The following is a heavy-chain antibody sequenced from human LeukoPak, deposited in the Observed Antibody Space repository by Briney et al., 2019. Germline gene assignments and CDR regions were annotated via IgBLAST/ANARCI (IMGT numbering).Heavy chain of an antibody. Sequence: SETLSLTCAVYGGSFSGYYWSWLRQPPGKGLEWIGEINHSGSTNYNPSLTSRVTISVDTSKNQFSLKLSSVTAADTAVYYCARGGPTMIVVVKAFDIWGQGTMVTVSS. J-gene: IGHJ3*02. CDR1: GGSFSGYY. CDR2: INHSGST. CDR3: ARGGPTMIVVVKAFDI. D-gene: IGHD3-22*01. V-gene: IGHV4-34*01.